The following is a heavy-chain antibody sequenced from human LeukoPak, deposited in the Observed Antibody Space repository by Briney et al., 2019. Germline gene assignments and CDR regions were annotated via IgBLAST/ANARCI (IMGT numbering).Heavy chain of an antibody. J-gene: IGHJ4*02. Sequence: PSQTLSLTCTVSGGSISSGDYYWSWIRQPPGKGLEWIGYIYYSGSTYYNPSLKSRVTISVDTSKNQFSLKLSSVTAADTAVYYCARGSPFFNQVGGDYFDYWGQGTLVTVSS. CDR2: IYYSGST. V-gene: IGHV4-30-4*01. D-gene: IGHD1-26*01. CDR1: GGSISSGDYY. CDR3: ARGSPFFNQVGGDYFDY.